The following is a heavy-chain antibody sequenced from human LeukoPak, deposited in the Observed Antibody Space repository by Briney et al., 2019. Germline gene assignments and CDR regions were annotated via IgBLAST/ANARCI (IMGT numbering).Heavy chain of an antibody. CDR3: ARRESRGYYSDPFDV. D-gene: IGHD3-22*01. CDR1: GYSFTNYW. V-gene: IGHV5-51*01. CDR2: IYPGDSDT. J-gene: IGHJ3*01. Sequence: GESLKISCKGSGYSFTNYWIGWVRQMPGKGPEWMGIIYPGDSDTRYSPSFQGQVTISADKSISTAYLQWSSLKASDTAMYYCARRESRGYYSDPFDVWGQGTMVTVSS.